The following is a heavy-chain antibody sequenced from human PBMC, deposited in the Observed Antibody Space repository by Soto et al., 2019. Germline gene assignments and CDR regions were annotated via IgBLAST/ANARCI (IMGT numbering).Heavy chain of an antibody. CDR3: ARTKGGIAANNWFDP. J-gene: IGHJ5*02. CDR2: IIPIFGTA. CDR1: GGTFSSYA. V-gene: IGHV1-69*13. Sequence: SVKVSCKASGGTFSSYAISWVRQAPGQGLEWMGGIIPIFGTANYAQKFQGRVTITADESTSTAYMELSSLRSEDTAVYYCARTKGGIAANNWFDPWGQGTLVTVSS. D-gene: IGHD6-25*01.